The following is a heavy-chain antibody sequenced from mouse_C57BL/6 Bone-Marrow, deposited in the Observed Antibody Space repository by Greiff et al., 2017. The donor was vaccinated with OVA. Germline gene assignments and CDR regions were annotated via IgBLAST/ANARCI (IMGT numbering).Heavy chain of an antibody. CDR2: INPSTGGT. D-gene: IGHD1-1*01. CDR1: GYSFTGYY. CDR3: VSSNLRYGSAYWYFDV. V-gene: IGHV1-42*01. J-gene: IGHJ1*03. Sequence: EVQLQQPGPELVKPGASVKISCKASGYSFTGYYMNWVKQSPEKSLEWIGEINPSTGGTTYNQKFKAKATLTVDKSSSTAYMQLKSLTSEDSAVYYCVSSNLRYGSAYWYFDVWGTGTTVTVSS.